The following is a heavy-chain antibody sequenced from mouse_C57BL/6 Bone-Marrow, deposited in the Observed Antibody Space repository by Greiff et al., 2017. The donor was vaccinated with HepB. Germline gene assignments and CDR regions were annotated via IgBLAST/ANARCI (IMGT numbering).Heavy chain of an antibody. CDR2: IDPETGGT. D-gene: IGHD1-1*01. CDR3: TIVITTVVARDAMDY. CDR1: GYTFTDYE. V-gene: IGHV1-15*01. Sequence: QVQLQQSGAELVRPGASVTLSCKASGYTFTDYEMHWVKQTPVHGLEWIGAIDPETGGTAYNQKFKGKAILTADKSSSTAYMELRSLTSEDSAVYYCTIVITTVVARDAMDYWGQGTSVTVSS. J-gene: IGHJ4*01.